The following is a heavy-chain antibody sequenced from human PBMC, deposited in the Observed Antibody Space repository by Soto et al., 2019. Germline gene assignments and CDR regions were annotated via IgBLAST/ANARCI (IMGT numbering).Heavy chain of an antibody. V-gene: IGHV3-23*01. CDR3: AKPPAWQLLQGSSFYFDY. CDR1: GFNFRNFA. CDR2: ISASGDTT. Sequence: GGSLRLSCAASGFNFRNFAMSWVRQAPGEGLESVSAISASGDTTYYADSVKGRFTISRDNYKNTLYLQMNSLRAEDTALYYCAKPPAWQLLQGSSFYFDYWGQGALVTVSS. J-gene: IGHJ4*02. D-gene: IGHD3-10*01.